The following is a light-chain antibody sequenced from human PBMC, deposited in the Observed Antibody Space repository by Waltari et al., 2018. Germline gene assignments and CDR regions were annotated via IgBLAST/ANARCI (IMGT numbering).Light chain of an antibody. Sequence: DIQFTQSPSFLSASVGDRVTITCRASQGISSYLAWYQQKPGKAPKLLIYTASTLQSGVPSRFSGSGSGTEFTLTISSLQPEDFAAYYCQHLNSYPVTFGQGTRVEIK. CDR2: TAS. CDR1: QGISSY. V-gene: IGKV1-9*01. J-gene: IGKJ2*01. CDR3: QHLNSYPVT.